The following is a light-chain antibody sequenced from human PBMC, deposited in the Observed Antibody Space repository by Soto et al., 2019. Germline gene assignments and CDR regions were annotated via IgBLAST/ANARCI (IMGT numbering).Light chain of an antibody. CDR3: QQYNSYSQT. CDR2: DAS. CDR1: QSISSW. Sequence: IQMTQSPSTLSASVGDRVTITCRASQSISSWLAWYQQKPGKAPKLLIYDASSLESGVPSRFSGSGSGTEFTLTISSLQPDDFATYYCQQYNSYSQTFGQRAMV. V-gene: IGKV1-5*01. J-gene: IGKJ1*01.